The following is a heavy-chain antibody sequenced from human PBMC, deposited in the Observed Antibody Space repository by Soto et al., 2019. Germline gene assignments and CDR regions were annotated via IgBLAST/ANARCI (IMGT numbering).Heavy chain of an antibody. CDR2: IYYSGST. D-gene: IGHD3-3*01. J-gene: IGHJ4*02. Sequence: PSQTLSLTCTVSDGTISSSSYYWGWISKPPGKGLEWIGSIYYSGSTYYNPSLKSRVTISVDTSKNQFSLKLSSVTAADTAVYYCASYYGFWSGYYTGFGYWGQGTLVTVS. CDR3: ASYYGFWSGYYTGFGY. CDR1: DGTISSSSYY. V-gene: IGHV4-39*01.